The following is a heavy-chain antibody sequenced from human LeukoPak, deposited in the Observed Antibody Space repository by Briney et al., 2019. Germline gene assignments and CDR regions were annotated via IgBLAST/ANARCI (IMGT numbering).Heavy chain of an antibody. J-gene: IGHJ6*03. CDR2: ISGDGGST. Sequence: GGSLRLSCAASGFTFEDYAMHWLGQAPGKALEWVSHISGDGGSTHYADSVKCRFTISRDNSKNSLYLQMNSLRTEDTALYYCAKALIQLWRRDYYYYMDVWGKGTTVTVSS. D-gene: IGHD5-18*01. CDR1: GFTFEDYA. V-gene: IGHV3-43*02. CDR3: AKALIQLWRRDYYYYMDV.